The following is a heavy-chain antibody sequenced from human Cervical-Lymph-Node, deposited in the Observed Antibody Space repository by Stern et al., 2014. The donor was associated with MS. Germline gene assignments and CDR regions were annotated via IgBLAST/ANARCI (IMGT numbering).Heavy chain of an antibody. CDR2: IYTRGST. CDR1: GGSISSGSYY. D-gene: IGHD6-19*01. Sequence: QVQLQESGPGLVKPSQTLSLTCTVSGGSISSGSYYWSWIRQPARKGLEWIGRIYTRGSTTYTPPLKSRVTISVDTSKNQFSLKLSSLTAADTAVYYCARVSVQGGWHVFFDYWGQGTLVTVSS. V-gene: IGHV4-61*02. J-gene: IGHJ4*02. CDR3: ARVSVQGGWHVFFDY.